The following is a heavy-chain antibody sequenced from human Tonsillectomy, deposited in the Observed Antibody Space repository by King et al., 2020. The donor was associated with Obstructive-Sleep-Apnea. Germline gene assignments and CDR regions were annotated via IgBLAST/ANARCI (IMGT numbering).Heavy chain of an antibody. J-gene: IGHJ5*02. V-gene: IGHV4-34*01. D-gene: IGHD6-13*01. CDR3: ARGSGAADVNWFDP. CDR1: GGSFSDYY. Sequence: VQLQQWGAGLLKPSETLSLTCAVYGGSFSDYYWSWIRQPPGRGLEWIGEVNHSGSTNYSPSLKIRVTISVDMPKNQFSLKLNSVTAADTAVYYCARGSGAADVNWFDPWGQGALVTVSS. CDR2: VNHSGST.